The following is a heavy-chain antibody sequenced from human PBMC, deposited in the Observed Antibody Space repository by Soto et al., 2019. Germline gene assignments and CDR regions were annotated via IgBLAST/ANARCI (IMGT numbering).Heavy chain of an antibody. CDR1: GFTVSSNY. CDR3: ARDSPHYYGMDV. CDR2: IYSGGST. Sequence: GVLRLSCAASGFTVSSNYMSWVRQAPGKGLEWVSVIYSGGSTYYADSVKGRFTISRDNSKNTLYLQMNSLRAEDTAVYYCARDSPHYYGMDVWGQGTTVTVSS. J-gene: IGHJ6*02. V-gene: IGHV3-53*01.